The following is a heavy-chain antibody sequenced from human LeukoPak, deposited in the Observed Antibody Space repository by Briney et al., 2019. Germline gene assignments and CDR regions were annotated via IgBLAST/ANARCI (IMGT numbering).Heavy chain of an antibody. D-gene: IGHD3-16*01. J-gene: IGHJ6*03. Sequence: SETLSLTCSVSGYSVSSSIDYWAWIRQPPGKGLEWIGSVYYRGYTYYNPSFTSRVTVSIDTSKNQFSLKLSSVTAADTAVYYCARGGNYYYYMDVWGKGTTVTVSS. CDR3: ARGGNYYYYMDV. V-gene: IGHV4-39*07. CDR1: GYSVSSSIDY. CDR2: VYYRGYT.